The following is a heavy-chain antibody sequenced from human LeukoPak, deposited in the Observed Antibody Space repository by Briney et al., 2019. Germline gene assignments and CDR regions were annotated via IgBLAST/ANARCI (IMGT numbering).Heavy chain of an antibody. J-gene: IGHJ5*02. CDR1: GFTFSSYA. CDR2: ISGSGGST. D-gene: IGHD6-6*01. Sequence: RGSLRLSCAASGFTFSSYAMSWVRQAPGKGLEWVSAISGSGGSTYYADSVKGRFTISRDNSKNTLYLQMNSLRAEDTAVYYCAKDPGGVSSSAGNWFDPWGQGTLVTVSS. V-gene: IGHV3-23*01. CDR3: AKDPGGVSSSAGNWFDP.